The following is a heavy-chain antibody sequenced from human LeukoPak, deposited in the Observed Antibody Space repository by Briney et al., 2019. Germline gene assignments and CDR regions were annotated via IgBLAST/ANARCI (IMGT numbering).Heavy chain of an antibody. D-gene: IGHD2-15*01. CDR3: ARVWRCSGGSCYTAFDI. CDR1: GYSISSGYY. V-gene: IGHV4-38-2*02. Sequence: SETLSLTCTVSGYSISSGYYWGWIRQPPGKGLEWIGSIYHSGSTYYNPSLKSRVTISVDTSKNQFSLKLSSVTAADTAVYYCARVWRCSGGSCYTAFDIWGQGTMVTVSS. J-gene: IGHJ3*02. CDR2: IYHSGST.